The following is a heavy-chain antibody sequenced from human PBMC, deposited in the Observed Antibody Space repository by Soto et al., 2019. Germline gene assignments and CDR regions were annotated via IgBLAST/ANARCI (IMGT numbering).Heavy chain of an antibody. CDR3: ACIFSGGYGYGFYYYGMDV. D-gene: IGHD5-18*01. J-gene: IGHJ6*02. CDR1: GGSISSYF. CDR2: IYYSGST. Sequence: PSETLSLTCTVSGGSISSYFWSWIRQPPGKGLEWIGYIYYSGSTNYNPSLKSRVTISVDTSKNQFSLKLSSVTAADTAVYYCACIFSGGYGYGFYYYGMDVWGQGTTVTVSS. V-gene: IGHV4-59*08.